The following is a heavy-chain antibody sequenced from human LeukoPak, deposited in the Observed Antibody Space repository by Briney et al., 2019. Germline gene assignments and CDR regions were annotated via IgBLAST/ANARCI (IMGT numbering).Heavy chain of an antibody. CDR1: GGSISSGGYY. Sequence: SETLSLTCTVSGGSISSGGYYWRWMRQHPGRGLVWIGYIYYTGSTYYNPPLKSRVTISVDTSKTQFYLKLSSVTAADTAVYYCARGAAAGTGVYWGQGTLVTVSS. J-gene: IGHJ4*02. CDR3: ARGAAAGTGVY. D-gene: IGHD6-13*01. V-gene: IGHV4-31*03. CDR2: IYYTGST.